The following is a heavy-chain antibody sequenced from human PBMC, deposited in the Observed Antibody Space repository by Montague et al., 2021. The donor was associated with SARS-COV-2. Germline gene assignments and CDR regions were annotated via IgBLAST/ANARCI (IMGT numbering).Heavy chain of an antibody. J-gene: IGHJ4*02. V-gene: IGHV4-31*03. CDR2: IYYSGST. D-gene: IGHD3-9*01. CDR3: ARTYYDIFSGYYNFDY. CDR1: GGSISSGGYY. Sequence: TLSLTCTVSGGSISSGGYYWSWIRQHPGKGLEWIGYIYYSGSTYYNPSLKSRVTISVDTSKNQFSLKLSSVTAADTAVYYCARTYYDIFSGYYNFDYWGQGTLVTVSS.